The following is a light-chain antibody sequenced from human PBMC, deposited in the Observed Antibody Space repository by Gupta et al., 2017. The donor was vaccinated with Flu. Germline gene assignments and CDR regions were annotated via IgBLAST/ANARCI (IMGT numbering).Light chain of an antibody. Sequence: KRTRSTGAGGGVVRKYGSWTQPKAGQAPKLIIYEEKKRTTGIPESFSGSISGAKATLTITWAQVEDEADYYCISTDSSGNHWVFGGGTKLTVL. CDR3: ISTDSSGNHWV. CDR1: GVVRKY. J-gene: IGLJ3*02. CDR2: EEK. V-gene: IGLV3-10*01.